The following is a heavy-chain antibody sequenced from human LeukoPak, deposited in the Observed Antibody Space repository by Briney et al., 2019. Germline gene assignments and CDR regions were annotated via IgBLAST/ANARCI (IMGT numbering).Heavy chain of an antibody. J-gene: IGHJ3*02. V-gene: IGHV3-30*02. CDR3: AKDVGSTIDTSGYYYRNRKGAFDI. D-gene: IGHD3-22*01. Sequence: SCKASGYTFTGYYMHWVRQAPGKGLEWVAFIRYDGSSKYYADFVKGRFTMSRDNSKSTLYLQMNSLRAEDTAVYYCAKDVGSTIDTSGYYYRNRKGAFDIWGQGTMVTVSS. CDR2: IRYDGSSK. CDR1: GYTFTGYY.